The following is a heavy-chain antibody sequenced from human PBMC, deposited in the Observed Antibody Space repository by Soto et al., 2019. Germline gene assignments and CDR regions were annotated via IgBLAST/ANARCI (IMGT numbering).Heavy chain of an antibody. CDR2: ISAYNGNT. CDR1: GYFFTSYS. J-gene: IGHJ3*02. V-gene: IGHV1-18*04. D-gene: IGHD1-20*01. CDR3: ARDPAYNWNHTDAFDI. Sequence: ASVKVSCKASGYFFTSYSMHWVRQAPGQGLEWMGWISAYNGNTSYAQKLQGRVTMTTDTSTSTAYMELRSLRSDDTAVYYCARDPAYNWNHTDAFDIWGQGTMVTVSS.